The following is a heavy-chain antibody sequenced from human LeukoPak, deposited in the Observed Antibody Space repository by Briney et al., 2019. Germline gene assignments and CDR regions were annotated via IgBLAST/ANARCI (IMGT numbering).Heavy chain of an antibody. V-gene: IGHV1-46*02. Sequence: ASVKVSCKAPGYTFNNHYMYWVRQAPGQGLEWMGVINPSGGSTSYAQKFQGRVTMTRDTSTRTVYMEVNSLRSEDTAVYYCARQGTYSSAIGMGYWGQGTLVTVSS. J-gene: IGHJ4*02. CDR1: GYTFNNHY. D-gene: IGHD6-19*01. CDR3: ARQGTYSSAIGMGY. CDR2: INPSGGST.